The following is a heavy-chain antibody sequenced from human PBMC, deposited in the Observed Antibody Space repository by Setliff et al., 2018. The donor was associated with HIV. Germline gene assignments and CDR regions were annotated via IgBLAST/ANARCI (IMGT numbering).Heavy chain of an antibody. CDR3: ARSSTPDTRAYYPDY. D-gene: IGHD3-22*01. J-gene: IGHJ4*02. Sequence: PEETLSLTCAVSGGSISSNNWWSWVRQPPGKGLEWIGEIYHGGSTNYNSSLKSRVTISVDKSKNQFSLKLTSVTAADTAVYYCARSSTPDTRAYYPDYWGQGTLVTVSS. CDR2: IYHGGST. V-gene: IGHV4-4*02. CDR1: GGSISSNNW.